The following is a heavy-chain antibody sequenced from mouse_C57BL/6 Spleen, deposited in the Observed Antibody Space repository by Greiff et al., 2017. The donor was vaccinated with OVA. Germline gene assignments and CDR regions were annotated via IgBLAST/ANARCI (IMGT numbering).Heavy chain of an antibody. J-gene: IGHJ3*01. Sequence: QVQLQQSGAELVRPGSSVKLSCKASGYTFTSYWMHWVKQRPIQGLEWIGNIDPSDSDTHYNQKFKDKATLTVDKSSSAAYMQLSSLASEDSAVYYCGREDYYGGSYWFAYWGQGTLVTVSA. CDR1: GYTFTSYW. CDR3: GREDYYGGSYWFAY. V-gene: IGHV1-52*01. CDR2: IDPSDSDT. D-gene: IGHD1-1*01.